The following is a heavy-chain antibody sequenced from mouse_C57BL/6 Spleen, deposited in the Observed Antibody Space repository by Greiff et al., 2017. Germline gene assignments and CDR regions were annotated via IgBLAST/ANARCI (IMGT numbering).Heavy chain of an antibody. V-gene: IGHV1-64*01. D-gene: IGHD1-2*01. CDR3: ARGHYVGAMDY. J-gene: IGHJ4*01. Sequence: QVQLQQPGAELVKPGASVTLSCKASGYTFTSYWMHWVKQRPGQGLEWIGMIHPNSGSTNYNEKFKSKATLTVDKSSSTAYMQLSSLTSEDSAVYYCARGHYVGAMDYWGQGTSVTVSS. CDR1: GYTFTSYW. CDR2: IHPNSGST.